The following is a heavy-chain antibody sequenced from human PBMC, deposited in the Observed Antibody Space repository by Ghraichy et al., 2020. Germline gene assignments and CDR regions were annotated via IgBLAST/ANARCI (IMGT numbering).Heavy chain of an antibody. CDR3: ARVGSGWLYWYFYL. V-gene: IGHV4-59*01. CDR1: GASIRSYY. D-gene: IGHD6-19*01. J-gene: IGHJ2*01. Sequence: SETLSLTCTVSGASIRSYYWSWIRQPPGRGLEWIGYIYFSGSTDYNPSLKSRVSISMDTSKNQFSLKLNSVSAADTAVYYCARVGSGWLYWYFYLWGHGNLVTVSS. CDR2: IYFSGST.